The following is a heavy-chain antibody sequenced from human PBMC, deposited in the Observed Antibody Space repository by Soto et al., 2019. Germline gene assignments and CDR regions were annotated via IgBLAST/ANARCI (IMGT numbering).Heavy chain of an antibody. Sequence: GASVKVSCKTSEYTFTSYAMHWVRQAPGQSLEWMGWINAGNGNTRYSQKFQGRVTFTRDTSASTAYMELSSLRSEDTAVYYCARELQGLYYFDYWGQGTLVTVSS. V-gene: IGHV1-3*01. CDR2: INAGNGNT. CDR3: ARELQGLYYFDY. CDR1: EYTFTSYA. J-gene: IGHJ4*02. D-gene: IGHD4-4*01.